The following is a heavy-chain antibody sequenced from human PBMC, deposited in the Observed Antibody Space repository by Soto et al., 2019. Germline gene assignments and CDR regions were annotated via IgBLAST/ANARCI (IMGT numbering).Heavy chain of an antibody. D-gene: IGHD6-19*01. CDR1: GFTFSSYA. CDR2: ISGSGGST. CDR3: AKQTYAAVAGDYYDGMDV. V-gene: IGHV3-23*01. J-gene: IGHJ6*02. Sequence: EVQLLESGGGLVQPGGSLRLSCAASGFTFSSYAMSWVRQAPGKGLEWVSAISGSGGSTYYADSVKGRFTISRDNXKXSXXLQMNSRRAEDTAVYYCAKQTYAAVAGDYYDGMDVWGQGTTVTVSS.